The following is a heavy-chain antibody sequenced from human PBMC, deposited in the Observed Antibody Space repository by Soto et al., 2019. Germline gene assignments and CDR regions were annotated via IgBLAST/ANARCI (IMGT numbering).Heavy chain of an antibody. Sequence: GGSLRLSCAASGFTFSSYAMSWVRQAPGKGLERVSAISGSGGSTYYADSVKGRFTISRDNSKNTLYLQMNSLRAEDTAVYYCAKFRLNSGYERAQCDPWGQGTLGNVSS. CDR3: AKFRLNSGYERAQCDP. CDR2: ISGSGGST. V-gene: IGHV3-23*01. CDR1: GFTFSSYA. D-gene: IGHD1-1*01. J-gene: IGHJ5*01.